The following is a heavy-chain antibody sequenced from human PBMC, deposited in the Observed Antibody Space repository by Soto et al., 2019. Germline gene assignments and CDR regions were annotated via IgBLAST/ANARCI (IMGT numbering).Heavy chain of an antibody. CDR3: ARAHDYFDSSGYKMDAFDI. CDR1: GDSISSGNYY. J-gene: IGHJ3*02. V-gene: IGHV4-30-4*01. CDR2: IYHTGNT. Sequence: SETLSLTCTVSGDSISSGNYYWSWIRQPPGKGLEWIGYIYHTGNTFYNPSLKSRVTFSVDTSKNQFSLKLTSVTAADTAVYYCARAHDYFDSSGYKMDAFDIWGQGTMVTVSS. D-gene: IGHD3-22*01.